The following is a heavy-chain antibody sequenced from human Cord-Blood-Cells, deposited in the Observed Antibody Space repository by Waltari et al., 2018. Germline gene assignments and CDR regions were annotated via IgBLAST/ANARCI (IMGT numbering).Heavy chain of an antibody. Sequence: QVQLQESGPGLVKPSETLSLPCPVSGYSISSGYYWGWIRQPPGKGLAWIGSIYHSGSTYYNPSLKSRVTISVDTSKNQFSLKLSSVTAADTAVYYCARGQQLVDWYFDLWGRGTLVTVSS. V-gene: IGHV4-38-2*02. CDR2: IYHSGST. J-gene: IGHJ2*01. CDR1: GYSISSGYY. D-gene: IGHD6-13*01. CDR3: ARGQQLVDWYFDL.